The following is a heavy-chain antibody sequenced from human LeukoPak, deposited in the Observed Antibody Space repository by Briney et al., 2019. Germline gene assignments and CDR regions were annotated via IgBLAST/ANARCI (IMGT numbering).Heavy chain of an antibody. D-gene: IGHD3-22*01. Sequence: PGGSLRLSCAASGFTFSSYSMNWVRQAPGKGLEWVSSISSSSSYIYYADSVKGRFTISRDNAKNSLYLQMNSLRAEDTAVYYCARADSSGYYYLVGYWGQGTLVTVSS. J-gene: IGHJ4*02. CDR3: ARADSSGYYYLVGY. CDR1: GFTFSSYS. CDR2: ISSSSSYI. V-gene: IGHV3-21*01.